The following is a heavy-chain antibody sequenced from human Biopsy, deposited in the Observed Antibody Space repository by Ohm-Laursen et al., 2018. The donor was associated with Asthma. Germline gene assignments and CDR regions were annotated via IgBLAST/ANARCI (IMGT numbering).Heavy chain of an antibody. CDR1: GFRFNSYA. CDR3: AKGMDTFDI. V-gene: IGHV3-23*01. D-gene: IGHD5-18*01. Sequence: SLRLSCTASGFRFNSYAVSWVRQAPGKGPERVSTISASGNSTYYGDSVKGRFTISRDNSKNTLFLHMNSLRADDTAVYYCAKGMDTFDIWGQGTLVTGSS. J-gene: IGHJ3*02. CDR2: ISASGNST.